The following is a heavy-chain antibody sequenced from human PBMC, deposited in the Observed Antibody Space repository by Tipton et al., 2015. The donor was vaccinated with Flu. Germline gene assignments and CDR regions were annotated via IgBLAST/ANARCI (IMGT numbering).Heavy chain of an antibody. CDR2: INHSGST. Sequence: TLSLTCAVYGGSFSGYYWSWIRQPPGKGLEWIGEINHSGSTNYNPSLKSRVTISVDTSKNQFSLKLSSVTAADTAVYYCARVGRGITIFGVVTVTDWYFDLWGRGTLVTVSS. CDR1: GGSFSGYY. D-gene: IGHD3-3*01. V-gene: IGHV4-34*01. CDR3: ARVGRGITIFGVVTVTDWYFDL. J-gene: IGHJ2*01.